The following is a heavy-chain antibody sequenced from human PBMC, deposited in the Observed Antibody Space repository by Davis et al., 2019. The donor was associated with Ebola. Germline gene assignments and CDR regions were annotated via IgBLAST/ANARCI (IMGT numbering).Heavy chain of an antibody. V-gene: IGHV3-11*04. CDR2: ISGTGGST. D-gene: IGHD6-6*01. J-gene: IGHJ6*02. CDR3: ARSSIAARPGYYYGMDV. CDR1: GFTFSDYY. Sequence: PGGSLRLSCAASGFTFSDYYMSWIRQAPGKGLEWVSAISGTGGSTYYADSVKGRFTISRDNAKNSLYLQMNSLRAEDTAVYYCARSSIAARPGYYYGMDVWGQGTTVTVSS.